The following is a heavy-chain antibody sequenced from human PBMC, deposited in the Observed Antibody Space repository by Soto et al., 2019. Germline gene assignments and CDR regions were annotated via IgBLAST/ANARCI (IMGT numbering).Heavy chain of an antibody. J-gene: IGHJ4*02. D-gene: IGHD3-22*01. V-gene: IGHV3-23*01. Sequence: EVKLLESGGGLVQPGGSLRLSCAASGFTFSSYAMSWVRQAPGKGLEWVAAISGSGGSTYYADSVKGRFTISRDNSKNTLYLQMNSLRAEDTAVYYCAKEIFPYYYDSSDYWVTIDYWGQGTLVTVSS. CDR3: AKEIFPYYYDSSDYWVTIDY. CDR1: GFTFSSYA. CDR2: ISGSGGST.